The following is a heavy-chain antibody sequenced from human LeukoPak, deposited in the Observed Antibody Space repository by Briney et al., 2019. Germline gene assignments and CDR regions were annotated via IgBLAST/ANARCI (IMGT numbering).Heavy chain of an antibody. V-gene: IGHV6-1*01. CDR1: GDSVSSNSAA. CDR3: ARDGKIITFGGVDYYYMDV. D-gene: IGHD3-16*01. J-gene: IGHJ6*03. Sequence: SQTLSLTCAISGDSVSSNSAAWNWIRQSPSRGLEWLGRTYYRSKWYNDYAVSLKSRITINPDTSKNQFSLQLNSVTPEDTAVYYCARDGKIITFGGVDYYYMDVWGKGTTVTVSS. CDR2: TYYRSKWYN.